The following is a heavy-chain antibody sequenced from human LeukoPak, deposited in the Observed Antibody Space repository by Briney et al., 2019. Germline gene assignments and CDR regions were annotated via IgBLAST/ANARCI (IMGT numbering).Heavy chain of an antibody. CDR2: ISYDGSNK. CDR1: GFTFSSYA. CDR3: LHYFDY. Sequence: RGSLRLSCAASGFTFSSYAMHWVRQAPGKGLEWVAVISYDGSNKYYADSVKGRFTISRDNSKNTLYLQMNSLRAEDTAVYYCLHYFDYWGQGTLDTVSS. V-gene: IGHV3-30-3*01. J-gene: IGHJ4*02.